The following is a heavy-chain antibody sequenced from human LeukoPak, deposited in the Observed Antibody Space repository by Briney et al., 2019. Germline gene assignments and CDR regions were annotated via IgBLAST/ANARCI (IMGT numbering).Heavy chain of an antibody. CDR2: IYTSRST. Sequence: SETLSLTCTVSGGSISSGSYYWSWIRQPAGRGLYGIGRIYTSRSTNYNPSLKSRVTISVDTSKNQFSLKLSSVTAADTAVYYCARSPGRSGSYHEDYYYMDVWGKGTTVTVSS. J-gene: IGHJ6*03. D-gene: IGHD1-26*01. CDR1: GGSISSGSYY. V-gene: IGHV4-61*02. CDR3: ARSPGRSGSYHEDYYYMDV.